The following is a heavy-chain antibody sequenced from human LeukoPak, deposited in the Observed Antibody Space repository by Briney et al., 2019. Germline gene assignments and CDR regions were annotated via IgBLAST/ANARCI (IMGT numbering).Heavy chain of an antibody. D-gene: IGHD3-3*01. J-gene: IGHJ3*01. CDR3: ARVRTPFGVVASPDALDV. CDR1: GYTFNSYP. Sequence: ASVKVSCKSSGYTFNSYPLTWVRQAPGVGFEWVGWITADNFNTNYAQKFQGRVTLTKETSTNTAYMEMRSLMSDDTAVYYCARVRTPFGVVASPDALDVWGQGTAVTVSS. V-gene: IGHV1-18*01. CDR2: ITADNFNT.